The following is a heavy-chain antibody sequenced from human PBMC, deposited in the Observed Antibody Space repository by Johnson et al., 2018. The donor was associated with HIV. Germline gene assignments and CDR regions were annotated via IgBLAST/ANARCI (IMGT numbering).Heavy chain of an antibody. CDR2: ISSSGSTI. CDR1: GFTFSDYY. CDR3: TRGPLTVGANIDALDI. V-gene: IGHV3-11*04. J-gene: IGHJ3*02. D-gene: IGHD1-26*01. Sequence: VQLVESGGGVVQPGGSLRLSCAASGFTFSDYYMSWIRQAPGKGLEWVSYISSSGSTIYYADSVKGRFTISRDNAKNSLYLQMNSLRAEDTAVYFCTRGPLTVGANIDALDIWGHGTMVTVSS.